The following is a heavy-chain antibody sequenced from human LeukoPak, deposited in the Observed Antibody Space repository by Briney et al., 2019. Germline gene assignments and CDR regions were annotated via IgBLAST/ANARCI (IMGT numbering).Heavy chain of an antibody. CDR1: GYTFTGYY. J-gene: IGHJ4*02. V-gene: IGHV1-2*02. CDR3: ATLHRGDILTRFDY. CDR2: INPNSGGT. D-gene: IGHD3-9*01. Sequence: ASVKVSCKASGYTFTGYYMHWVRQAPGQGLEWMGWINPNSGGTDYAKKFQGRVTMTRDTSISTAYMELSRLRSDDTAVYYCATLHRGDILTRFDYWGQGALVTVSS.